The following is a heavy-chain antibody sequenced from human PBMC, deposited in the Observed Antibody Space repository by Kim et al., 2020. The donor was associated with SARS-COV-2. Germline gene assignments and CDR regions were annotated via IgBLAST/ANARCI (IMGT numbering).Heavy chain of an antibody. J-gene: IGHJ4*02. CDR3: AKDPPYSSSWYFDY. Sequence: ADSVKGRFTISRDNSKNTLYLQMNSLRAEDTAVYYCAKDPPYSSSWYFDYWGQGTLVTVSS. V-gene: IGHV3-30*02. D-gene: IGHD6-13*01.